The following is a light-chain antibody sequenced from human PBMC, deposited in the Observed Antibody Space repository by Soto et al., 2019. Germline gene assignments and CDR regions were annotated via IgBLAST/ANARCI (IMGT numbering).Light chain of an antibody. Sequence: ENVLTQSPGTLSLSPGERATLSCRASQSVGRNYLAWFQQKSGQAPRLVIYGASSRAAGIPDRLSGSGSGTDFTLTISRLEPEDFAVYYCQQYATSPITFGQGTRLETK. CDR1: QSVGRNY. CDR3: QQYATSPIT. V-gene: IGKV3-20*01. J-gene: IGKJ5*01. CDR2: GAS.